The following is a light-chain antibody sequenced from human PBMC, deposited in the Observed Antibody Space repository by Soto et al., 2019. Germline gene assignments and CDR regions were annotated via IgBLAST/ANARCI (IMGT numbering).Light chain of an antibody. CDR1: QSVATF. V-gene: IGKV3-11*01. CDR2: DAS. J-gene: IGKJ4*02. CDR3: QQRNNWPLT. Sequence: EIVLTQSPVNLSLSPGERATLSCRASQSVATFLAWYQQKPGQAPRLLIFDASNRAPGIPDRFNGSGSGKAFTLTITSLEPEDFAVYYCQQRNNWPLTFGGGTKVEV.